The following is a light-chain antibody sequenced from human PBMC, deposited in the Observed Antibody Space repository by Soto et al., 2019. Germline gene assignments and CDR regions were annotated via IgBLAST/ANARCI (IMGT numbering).Light chain of an antibody. CDR2: WAS. CDR3: QQYHSDPIT. V-gene: IGKV4-1*01. CDR1: QRVLSNNNNY. Sequence: DIVMTQSPDSLPVSLGERATLNCKSSQRVLSNNNNYLAWFQQKPGQPPRLFIYWASTRGSGVPDRFSGSGSGTDFTLTISNVEAEDVAIYYCQQYHSDPITFGQGTRLEIK. J-gene: IGKJ5*01.